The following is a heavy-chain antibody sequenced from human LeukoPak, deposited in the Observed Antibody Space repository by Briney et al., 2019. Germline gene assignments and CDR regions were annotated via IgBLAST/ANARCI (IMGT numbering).Heavy chain of an antibody. Sequence: ASVTVSCKASGYTFTNYDINWVRQAPGQGLEWMGWMNPNSGNTGSAQKFQGRVSMTRNTSISTAYMELSSLRSEDTAVYYCAKGGVGVTPEFDYWGQGTLVTVSS. CDR1: GYTFTNYD. CDR3: AKGGVGVTPEFDY. D-gene: IGHD1-26*01. J-gene: IGHJ4*02. CDR2: MNPNSGNT. V-gene: IGHV1-8*01.